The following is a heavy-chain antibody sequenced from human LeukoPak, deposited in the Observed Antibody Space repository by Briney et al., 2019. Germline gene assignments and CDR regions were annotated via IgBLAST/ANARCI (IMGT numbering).Heavy chain of an antibody. J-gene: IGHJ4*02. CDR1: GYTFTSYA. CDR3: ARDRNGDYEGFDY. Sequence: ASVKVSCKASGYTFTSYAMHWVRQAPGQRLEWVGWINAGNGNTKYSQKFQGRVTITRDTSASTAYMELSSLRSEDTAVYYCARDRNGDYEGFDYWGQGTLVTVSS. CDR2: INAGNGNT. D-gene: IGHD4-17*01. V-gene: IGHV1-3*01.